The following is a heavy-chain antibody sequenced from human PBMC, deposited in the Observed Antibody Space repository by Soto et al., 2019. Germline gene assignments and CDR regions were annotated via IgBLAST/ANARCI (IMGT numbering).Heavy chain of an antibody. J-gene: IGHJ6*02. CDR1: GFIFSSCS. D-gene: IGHD2-21*02. V-gene: IGHV3-23*01. CDR3: AKGGGDSLRYGMDV. Sequence: TGGSLRLSCSASGFIFSSCSMNWVRQAPGKGLEWVSAISGSGDSIYYADSVKGRFTISRDNSKTTLYLEMDSLRAEDTAVYYCAKGGGDSLRYGMDVWGQGTTVTVSS. CDR2: ISGSGDSI.